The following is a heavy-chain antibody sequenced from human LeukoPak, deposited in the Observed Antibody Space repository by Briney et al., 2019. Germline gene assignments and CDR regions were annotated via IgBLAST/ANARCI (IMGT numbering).Heavy chain of an antibody. Sequence: GSLRLSCAAFGFTFSSYGMHWVRQAPGKGLEWVAFIRYDGSNKYYADSVKGRFTISRDNSKNSLFVQMNSLRAEDTAVYFCAKSRSGSANWALQIFDNWGQGTLVTVSS. CDR1: GFTFSSYG. V-gene: IGHV3-30*02. CDR3: AKSRSGSANWALQIFDN. CDR2: IRYDGSNK. J-gene: IGHJ4*02. D-gene: IGHD1-1*01.